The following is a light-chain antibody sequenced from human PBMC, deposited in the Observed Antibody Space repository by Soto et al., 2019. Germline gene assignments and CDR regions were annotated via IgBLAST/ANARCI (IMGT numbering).Light chain of an antibody. CDR1: QSVNSK. CDR3: QQYSNWPPFT. CDR2: GTS. Sequence: EIVMAQSPGTLSVSPGERATLSCRASQSVNSKLAWYQQKPGQSPRLLIYGTSIRATGIPARFSGSGSGTEFTLTISNLQSEDFGVYYCQQYSNWPPFTFGQGTRLEVK. J-gene: IGKJ5*01. V-gene: IGKV3-15*01.